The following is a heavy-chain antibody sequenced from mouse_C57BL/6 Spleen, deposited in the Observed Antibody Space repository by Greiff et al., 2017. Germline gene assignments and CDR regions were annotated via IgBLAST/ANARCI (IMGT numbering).Heavy chain of an antibody. Sequence: EVQRVESGGGLVQPGESLKLSCESTEYEFPSHDMSWVRKTPEKRLELVAAINSDGGSTYYPDTMERRFIISRDNTKKTLYLQMSSLRSEDTALYYGARQSNYAWFADWGQGTLVTVSA. CDR2: INSDGGST. J-gene: IGHJ3*01. CDR1: EYEFPSHD. V-gene: IGHV5-2*01. D-gene: IGHD2-5*01. CDR3: ARQSNYAWFAD.